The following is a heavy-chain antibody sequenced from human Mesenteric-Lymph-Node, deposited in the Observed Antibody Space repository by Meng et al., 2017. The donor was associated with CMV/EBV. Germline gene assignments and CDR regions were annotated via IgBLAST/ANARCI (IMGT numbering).Heavy chain of an antibody. V-gene: IGHV1-46*01. CDR1: GYTFTGYF. CDR2: VNPNGGGT. Sequence: CKASGYTFTGYFMHWVRQAPGQGLEWVGIVNPNGGGTTYAQKIQGKVTMTSDTSTSAFYLEVRSLTKEDAAIYFCARAYSTYAHFDSWGQGTLVTVSS. CDR3: ARAYSTYAHFDS. D-gene: IGHD4-11*01. J-gene: IGHJ4*02.